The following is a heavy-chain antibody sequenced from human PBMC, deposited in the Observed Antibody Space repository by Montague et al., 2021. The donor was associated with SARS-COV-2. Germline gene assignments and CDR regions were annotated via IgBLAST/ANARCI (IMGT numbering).Heavy chain of an antibody. J-gene: IGHJ4*02. CDR3: ARGGTWGIVVLVAVPGLGPFDS. CDR1: GGSFSGYS. D-gene: IGHD2-15*01. Sequence: SETLSLTCAVYGGSFSGYSWSWIRQPPGKGLEWIGELTHSGSTNYNPSLKSRVTISVDTSKKQFSLKLSSVTAADTAVYYCARGGTWGIVVLVAVPGLGPFDSGGQGLLVTVSS. V-gene: IGHV4-34*01. CDR2: LTHSGST.